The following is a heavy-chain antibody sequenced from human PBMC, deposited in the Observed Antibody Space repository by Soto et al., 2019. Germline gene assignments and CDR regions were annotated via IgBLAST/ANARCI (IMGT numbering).Heavy chain of an antibody. D-gene: IGHD3-22*01. CDR2: INSDGSST. CDR1: GFTFSSYW. CDR3: ASGGPYYYDSSGYYSFDY. Sequence: GGSLRLSCAASGFTFSSYWMHWVRQAPGKGLVWVSRINSDGSSTSYADSVKGRFTISRDNAKNTLYLQMNSLRAEDAAVYYCASGGPYYYDSSGYYSFDYWGQGTLVTVSS. V-gene: IGHV3-74*01. J-gene: IGHJ4*02.